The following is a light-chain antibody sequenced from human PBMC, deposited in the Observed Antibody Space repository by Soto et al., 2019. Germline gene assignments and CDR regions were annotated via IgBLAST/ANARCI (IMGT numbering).Light chain of an antibody. CDR3: SSYTSSSTYV. CDR2: DVS. V-gene: IGLV2-14*01. CDR1: SSDIGGYNY. Sequence: QSALPQPASASGSPGQSIAISCTGTSSDIGGYNYVSWYQQHPGKAPKLMIYDVSNRPSGVSNRFSGSKSGNTASLTISGLQAEDEADYYCSSYTSSSTYVFGTGTKVTVL. J-gene: IGLJ1*01.